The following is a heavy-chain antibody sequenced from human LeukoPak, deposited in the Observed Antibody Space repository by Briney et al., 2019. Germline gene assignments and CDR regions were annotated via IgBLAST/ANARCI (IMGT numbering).Heavy chain of an antibody. CDR3: GCSLIRGVIRD. Sequence: SETLSLTCAVNGGSFSGYYWSWTRQPPGKGLEWIAEIKHIGSTNYNPSLKSRVTTSVDTSKKQFSLKLSSVTAADTAVYYCGCSLIRGVIRDWGQGALVTVSS. D-gene: IGHD3-10*01. CDR2: IKHIGST. CDR1: GGSFSGYY. J-gene: IGHJ4*02. V-gene: IGHV4-34*01.